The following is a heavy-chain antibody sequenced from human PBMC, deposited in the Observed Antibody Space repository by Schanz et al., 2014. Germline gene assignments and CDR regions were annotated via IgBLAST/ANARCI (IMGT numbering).Heavy chain of an antibody. V-gene: IGHV3-21*05. CDR1: GITFSSLS. CDR3: AASSGWHPSTDY. Sequence: EVQLMESGGDLVQPGGSLRLSCAAFGITFSSLSLNWVRQAPGKGLEWLSYISDSGTYTNYADSVKGRFTISRDNAKSSLYLQMNSLRVEDTAVYYCAASSGWHPSTDYWGQGTLDTVSS. D-gene: IGHD6-19*01. J-gene: IGHJ4*02. CDR2: ISDSGTYT.